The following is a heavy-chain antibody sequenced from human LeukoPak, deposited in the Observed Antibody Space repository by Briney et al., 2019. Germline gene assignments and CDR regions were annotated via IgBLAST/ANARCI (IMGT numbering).Heavy chain of an antibody. CDR2: ISYDGTNK. CDR1: GFTFSSYV. D-gene: IGHD3-10*01. V-gene: IGHV3-30-3*01. CDR3: AKDFRGVTRA. Sequence: GGSLRLSCAASGFTFSSYVMHWVRQAPGKGLEWVAVISYDGTNKYYADSVKGRFTISRDNSKNTLYLQMNSLRAEDTAVYYCAKDFRGVTRAWGQGTLVTVSS. J-gene: IGHJ5*02.